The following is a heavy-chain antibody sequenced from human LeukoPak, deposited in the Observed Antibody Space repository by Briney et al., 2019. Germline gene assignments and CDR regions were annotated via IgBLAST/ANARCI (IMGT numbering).Heavy chain of an antibody. CDR1: GFAVSSNH. CDR3: ARGYYYYTDV. Sequence: GGSLRLSCAASGFAVSSNHMNWVRQAPGKGLEWVANIKQDGSEKYYVDSVKGRFTISRDNAKNSLYLQMNSLRAEDTAVYYCARGYYYYTDVWGKGTTVTVSS. CDR2: IKQDGSEK. J-gene: IGHJ6*03. V-gene: IGHV3-7*01.